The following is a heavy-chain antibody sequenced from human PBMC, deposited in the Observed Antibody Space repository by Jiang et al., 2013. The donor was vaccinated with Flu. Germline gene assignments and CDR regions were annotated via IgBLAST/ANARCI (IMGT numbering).Heavy chain of an antibody. Sequence: LKISCKGSGYSFTSYWIGWVRQMPGKGLEWMGIIYPGDSDIKYNPSFQGQVTMSADKSINTVYLQWSSLKASDSAMYYCARQVVSGYNWFDPWGQGTLVTVSS. J-gene: IGHJ5*02. CDR3: ARQVVSGYNWFDP. D-gene: IGHD2-2*01. V-gene: IGHV5-51*01. CDR2: IYPGDSDI. CDR1: GYSFTSYW.